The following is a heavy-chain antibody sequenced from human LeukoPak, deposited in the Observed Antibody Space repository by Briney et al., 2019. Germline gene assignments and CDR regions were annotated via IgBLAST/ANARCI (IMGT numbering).Heavy chain of an antibody. CDR1: GPSIRSYS. Sequence: SETLSLTCTVSGPSIRSYSWSWIRQPPGKGLEWIGEINHSGSTNYNPSLKSRVTISVDTSKNQFSLKLSSVTAADTAVYYCARVPAAAHRNIDYWGQGTLVTVSS. CDR3: ARVPAAAHRNIDY. V-gene: IGHV4-34*01. D-gene: IGHD2-2*01. CDR2: INHSGST. J-gene: IGHJ4*02.